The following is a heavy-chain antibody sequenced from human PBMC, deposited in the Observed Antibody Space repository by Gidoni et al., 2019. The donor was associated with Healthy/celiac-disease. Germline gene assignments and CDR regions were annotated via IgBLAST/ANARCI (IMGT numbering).Heavy chain of an antibody. CDR1: GFPFSSES. J-gene: IGHJ4*02. Sequence: EVQLVESGGGLVKPGGSLRLSCAASGFPFSSESLNWVRQAPGKGLEWVSSISSSSIYIYYADSVKGRFTISIENAKNSLYLQMNSLRAEDTAVYYWARDQGGVPRITIFGVVTTFSLYYWGQGTLVTVSS. CDR2: ISSSSIYI. D-gene: IGHD3-3*01. CDR3: ARDQGGVPRITIFGVVTTFSLYY. V-gene: IGHV3-21*01.